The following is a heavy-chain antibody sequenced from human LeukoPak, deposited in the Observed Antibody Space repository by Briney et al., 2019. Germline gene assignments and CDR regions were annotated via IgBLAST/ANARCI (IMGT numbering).Heavy chain of an antibody. Sequence: GGSLRLSCAASGCTFDDSAMHWVRQAPGKGLEWVSGISWNSGSIVYADSVKGRFTISRDNARNSLYLQMNSLRAEDTAIYYCARVDAALDYWGQGTLVTVSS. J-gene: IGHJ4*02. CDR1: GCTFDDSA. CDR2: ISWNSGSI. D-gene: IGHD6-6*01. V-gene: IGHV3-9*01. CDR3: ARVDAALDY.